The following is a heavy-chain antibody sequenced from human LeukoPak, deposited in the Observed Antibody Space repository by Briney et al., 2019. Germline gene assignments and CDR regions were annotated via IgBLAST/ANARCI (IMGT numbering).Heavy chain of an antibody. V-gene: IGHV6-1*01. CDR2: TNYRSKKYN. Sequence: SQTLSLTSALSGDSVSINSAAWNWIRQPPSRGLEWLGRTNYRSKKYNDSAVTVKSRITINTHTSKNQFALQLNSVTPEDTAGYYCARDGSGSYYGLGFDYWGQGTLVTVSS. CDR1: GDSVSINSAA. CDR3: ARDGSGSYYGLGFDY. D-gene: IGHD3-10*01. J-gene: IGHJ4*02.